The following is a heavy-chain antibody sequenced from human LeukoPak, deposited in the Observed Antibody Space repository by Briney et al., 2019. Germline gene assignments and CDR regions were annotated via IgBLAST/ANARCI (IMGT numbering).Heavy chain of an antibody. CDR3: AKKYSSAWPCFDY. Sequence: SGGSLRLPCAASGFTFSTNDMSWVRQAPGKGLQWVSAISGRDGSTYYADSARGRFTISRDNSENTLYLQMNSLRAEDTAVYYCAKKYSSAWPCFDYWGQGVLVTVSS. CDR1: GFTFSTND. D-gene: IGHD6-19*01. J-gene: IGHJ4*03. V-gene: IGHV3-23*01. CDR2: ISGRDGST.